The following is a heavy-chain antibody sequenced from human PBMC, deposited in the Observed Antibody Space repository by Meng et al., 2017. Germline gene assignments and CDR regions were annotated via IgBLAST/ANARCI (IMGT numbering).Heavy chain of an antibody. J-gene: IGHJ4*02. CDR3: ARDGFVF. Sequence: GESLKISCAASGFTFSSYWIHWVRQAPGKGLVWVSGINSDGSSTNYADSVKGRFTISRDNAKNTLYLQMNSLRAEDTAVYYCARDGFVFWGQGTLVTVSS. D-gene: IGHD2-2*03. V-gene: IGHV3-74*01. CDR2: INSDGSST. CDR1: GFTFSSYW.